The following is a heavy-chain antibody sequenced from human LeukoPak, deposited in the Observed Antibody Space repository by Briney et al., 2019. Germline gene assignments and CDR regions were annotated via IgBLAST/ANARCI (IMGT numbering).Heavy chain of an antibody. V-gene: IGHV3-23*01. CDR3: ARGDSSSWYLDY. CDR2: ISGNSGNK. Sequence: GGSLRLSCVGFEFTFSSYAMGWVRQAPGKGLEWVSVISGNSGNKYYADFVKGRFTISRDNSKNSLYLQINSLRAEDTAVYYCARGDSSSWYLDYWGQGTLVTVSS. J-gene: IGHJ4*02. D-gene: IGHD6-13*01. CDR1: EFTFSSYA.